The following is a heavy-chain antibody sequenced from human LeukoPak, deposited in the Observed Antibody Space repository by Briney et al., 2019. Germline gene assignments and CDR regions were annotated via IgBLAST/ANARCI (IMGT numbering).Heavy chain of an antibody. CDR3: VRAPSSHKKQSGGLWFDP. V-gene: IGHV1-8*01. CDR2: MNPNSGRT. CDR1: GYTFTSYD. J-gene: IGHJ5*02. D-gene: IGHD1/OR15-1a*01. Sequence: ASVKVSCKASGYTFTSYDIQWVRQATGQGLEWLGWMNPNSGRTGYGQKFQGKVAITMDTSIGTAYLEVKFLTSEDTAVYYCVRAPSSHKKQSGGLWFDPWGQGTLVTVSP.